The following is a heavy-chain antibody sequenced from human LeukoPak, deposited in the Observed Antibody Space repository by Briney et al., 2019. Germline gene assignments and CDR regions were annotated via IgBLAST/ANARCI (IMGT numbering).Heavy chain of an antibody. CDR3: ARDYYDISGYYHDY. D-gene: IGHD3-22*01. Sequence: SETLSLTCTVSGGSISSYYWGWIRQPPGKGLEWIGYIYYSGSTDYNPSLKSRVTISVDTSKNQFSLKLSSVTAADTAVYYCARDYYDISGYYHDYWGQGTLVTVSS. J-gene: IGHJ4*02. CDR1: GGSISSYY. V-gene: IGHV4-59*01. CDR2: IYYSGST.